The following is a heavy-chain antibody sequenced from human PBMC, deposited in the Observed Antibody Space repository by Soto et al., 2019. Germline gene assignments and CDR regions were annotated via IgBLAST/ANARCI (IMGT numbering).Heavy chain of an antibody. Sequence: SETLSLTCTVSGGSISTGGYYWNWIRQHPGKGLEWIGYFYYSGSTYYNPSLKSRVTISVNTSKNQFSLRLSSVTAADTAVYYCARSVFPWGQGTLVTVS. CDR1: GGSISTGGYY. CDR2: FYYSGST. V-gene: IGHV4-31*03. CDR3: ARSVFP. J-gene: IGHJ5*02.